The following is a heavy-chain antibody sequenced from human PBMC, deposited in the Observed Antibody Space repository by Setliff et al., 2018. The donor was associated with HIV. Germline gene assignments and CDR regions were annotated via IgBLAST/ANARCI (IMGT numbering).Heavy chain of an antibody. CDR1: GGSISNNSYY. J-gene: IGHJ4*02. CDR3: ARQFRYPNRAVAGVDY. Sequence: KASETLSLTCTVSGGSISNNSYYWGWVRQPPGKGLELIGNLFYNGNTYYNPSLKSRVTISVDTSKNQFSLKLSSVTAADTAIYFCARQFRYPNRAVAGVDYWGPGTLVTVSS. D-gene: IGHD6-19*01. V-gene: IGHV4-39*01. CDR2: LFYNGNT.